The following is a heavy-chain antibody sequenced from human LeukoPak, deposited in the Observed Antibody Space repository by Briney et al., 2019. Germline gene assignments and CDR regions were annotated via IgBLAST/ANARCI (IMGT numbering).Heavy chain of an antibody. CDR2: IKQDGSDK. J-gene: IGHJ4*02. D-gene: IGHD2/OR15-2a*01. CDR3: ARTRLSSDC. Sequence: GGSLRLSCAASGFTFSSYWMTWVRQAPGKGLEWVASIKQDGSDKNYVDSVKGRFTISRDNAKNSLYLQMNSLRDEDTAVYYCARTRLSSDCWGQGTMVTVSS. V-gene: IGHV3-7*01. CDR1: GFTFSSYW.